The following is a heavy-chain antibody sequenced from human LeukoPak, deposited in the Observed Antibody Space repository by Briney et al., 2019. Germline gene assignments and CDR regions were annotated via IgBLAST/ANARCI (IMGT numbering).Heavy chain of an antibody. CDR2: INHSGST. CDR1: GGSFSGYY. Sequence: SETLSLTCAVYGGSFSGYYWSWIRQPPGKGLEWIGEINHSGSTNYNPSLKSRVTISVDTSKNQFSLKLSSVTAADTAVYYCAGTGTPSTVTYFDYWGQGTLVTVSS. CDR3: AGTGTPSTVTYFDY. V-gene: IGHV4-34*01. J-gene: IGHJ4*02. D-gene: IGHD4-17*01.